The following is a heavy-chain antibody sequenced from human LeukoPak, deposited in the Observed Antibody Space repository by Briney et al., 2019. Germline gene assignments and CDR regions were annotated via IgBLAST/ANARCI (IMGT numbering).Heavy chain of an antibody. CDR1: GGSISSYY. CDR2: IYYSGST. J-gene: IGHJ4*02. Sequence: SETLSLTCTVSGGSISSYYWGWIRQPPGKGLEWIGYIYYSGSTNYNPSLKSRVTISVDTSKNQFSLKLSSVTAADTAVYYCARYDYYGSGSYSFDYWGQGTLVTVSS. CDR3: ARYDYYGSGSYSFDY. D-gene: IGHD3-10*01. V-gene: IGHV4-59*01.